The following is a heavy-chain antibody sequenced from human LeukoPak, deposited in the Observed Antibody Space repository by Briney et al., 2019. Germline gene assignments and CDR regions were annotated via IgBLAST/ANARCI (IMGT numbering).Heavy chain of an antibody. CDR1: GFTFSSYS. CDR3: AREYYGGYVDY. CDR2: ISSSSSTI. V-gene: IGHV3-48*02. J-gene: IGHJ4*02. D-gene: IGHD3-10*01. Sequence: GGSLRLSCAASGFTFSSYSMNWVRQAPGKGLEWVSYISSSSSTIYYGDSVKGRFSISRDNAKNSLYLQMKSLRDEDTAVYYCAREYYGGYVDYWGQGTLVTVSS.